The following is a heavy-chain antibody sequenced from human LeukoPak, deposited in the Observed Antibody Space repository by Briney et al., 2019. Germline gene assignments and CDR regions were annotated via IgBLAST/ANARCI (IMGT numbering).Heavy chain of an antibody. CDR1: GGSFSGYY. D-gene: IGHD3-10*01. V-gene: IGHV4-34*01. J-gene: IGHJ5*02. CDR3: ARGRNGYYYGSGSYYP. CDR2: SNHSGST. Sequence: SETLSLTCAVYGGSFSGYYWSWIRQPPGKGLEWIGESNHSGSTNYNPSLKSRVTISVDTSKNQFSLKLSSVTAADTAVYYCARGRNGYYYGSGSYYPWGQGTLVTVSS.